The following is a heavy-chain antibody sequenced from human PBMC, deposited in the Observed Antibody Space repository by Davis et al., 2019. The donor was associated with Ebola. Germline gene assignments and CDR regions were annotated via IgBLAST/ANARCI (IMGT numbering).Heavy chain of an antibody. CDR3: ARSIFGEDKMPSGFDT. CDR1: GGSISSNY. Sequence: PSETLSLTCTVSGGSISSNYWSWIRQPPGKGLEWIGNINYSGDTNYSPSLNSRVTISGDTSMNQFSLKLSSVTAADSAIYFCARSIFGEDKMPSGFDTWGQGTQVTVSS. CDR2: INYSGDT. J-gene: IGHJ4*02. V-gene: IGHV4-59*12. D-gene: IGHD3-3*01.